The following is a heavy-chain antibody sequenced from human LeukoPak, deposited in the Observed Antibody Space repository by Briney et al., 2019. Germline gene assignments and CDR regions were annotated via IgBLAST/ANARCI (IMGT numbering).Heavy chain of an antibody. J-gene: IGHJ4*02. D-gene: IGHD5-12*01. CDR1: GFTFSSYG. Sequence: GRSLRLSCAASGFTFSSYGMHWVRQAPGKGLEWVAVIWYDGSNKYYADSVKGRFTISRDNSKNTLYLQMNSLRAEDTAVYYCARGDSRWLQSGGYWGQGTLVTVSS. V-gene: IGHV3-30*19. CDR2: IWYDGSNK. CDR3: ARGDSRWLQSGGY.